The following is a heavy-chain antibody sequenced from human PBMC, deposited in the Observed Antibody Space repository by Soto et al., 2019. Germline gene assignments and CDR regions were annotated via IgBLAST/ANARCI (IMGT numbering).Heavy chain of an antibody. CDR1: GFTFSSYV. D-gene: IGHD5-18*01. Sequence: EVQMLESGGGLVQPGGSLRLSCAASGFTFSSYVMAWVRQAPGKGLEWVSGISGSGDRTFHADSVKGRFTISRDNAKNSLYLQMNSLRAEDTAVYYCARGGGYSYGYLLEHWGQGTLVTVSS. CDR3: ARGGGYSYGYLLEH. V-gene: IGHV3-23*01. CDR2: ISGSGDRT. J-gene: IGHJ5*02.